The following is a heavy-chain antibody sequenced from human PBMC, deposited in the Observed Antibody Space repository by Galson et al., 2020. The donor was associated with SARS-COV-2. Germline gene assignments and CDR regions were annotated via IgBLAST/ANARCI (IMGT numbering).Heavy chain of an antibody. CDR1: GYTFIDYY. V-gene: IGHV1-46*01. CDR2: IDPSGGTT. CDR3: ARGGQLDFYGMDV. D-gene: IGHD2-2*01. Sequence: ASVKVSCKASGYTFIDYYIHWVRQAPGQGREWMGIIDPSGGTTSSAQKFQARVTWTRDTSTSTVYTVLRSLRSEDREVYYCARGGQLDFYGMDVWGQGTTVTVS. J-gene: IGHJ6*02.